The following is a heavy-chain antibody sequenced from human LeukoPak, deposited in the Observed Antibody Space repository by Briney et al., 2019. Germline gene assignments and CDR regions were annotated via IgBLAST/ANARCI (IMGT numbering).Heavy chain of an antibody. CDR3: ARSQHTRTIVVVRAAIGDDAFDI. Sequence: SETLSLTCTVSHYSISSNYYWGLIRQPPGKGLEWSGSIYHSGSTYYNPSLKSRVTISVDTSMNQFPLKLSSVTAADTAVYYCARSQHTRTIVVVRAAIGDDAFDIWGQGTMVTVSS. CDR1: HYSISSNYY. J-gene: IGHJ3*02. D-gene: IGHD2-2*02. CDR2: IYHSGST. V-gene: IGHV4-38-2*02.